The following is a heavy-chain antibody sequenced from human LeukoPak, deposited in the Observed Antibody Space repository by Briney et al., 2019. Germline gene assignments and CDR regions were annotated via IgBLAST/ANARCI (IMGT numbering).Heavy chain of an antibody. CDR1: GYTFPSYF. Sequence: ASVKVSCKASGYTFPSYFMHWVRQATGQGLEWIGWMNPNSGNTGYAQKFQGRVTLTRSTSISTAYMELRSLTSEDTAVYYCARDYGGNSGWFDPWGQGTLVTVPS. J-gene: IGHJ5*02. CDR2: MNPNSGNT. CDR3: ARDYGGNSGWFDP. V-gene: IGHV1-8*01. D-gene: IGHD4-23*01.